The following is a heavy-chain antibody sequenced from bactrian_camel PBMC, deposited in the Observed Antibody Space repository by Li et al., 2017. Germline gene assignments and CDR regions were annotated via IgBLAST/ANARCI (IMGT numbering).Heavy chain of an antibody. CDR1: TSAVTDSDSIGC. D-gene: IGHD6*01. CDR2: IRSDGIT. V-gene: IGHV3S53*01. Sequence: VQLVESGGASVQAGGSLTLSCAASTSAVTDSDSIGCMGWFRQDPGKELEGVASIRSDGITNYVDSVKGRFTISQDNAKNTMYLQMNNLQPEDTAMYYCAADVGSMSGNCQPNYWGQGTQVTVS. CDR3: AADVGSMSGNCQPNY. J-gene: IGHJ4*01.